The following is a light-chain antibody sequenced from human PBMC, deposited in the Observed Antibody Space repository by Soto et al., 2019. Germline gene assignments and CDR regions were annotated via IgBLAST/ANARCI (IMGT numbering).Light chain of an antibody. V-gene: IGLV2-23*01. CDR1: SSDVGTYNL. CDR2: EGS. Sequence: QSALTQPASVSGSPGQSITISCTGTSSDVGTYNLVSWYQQHPGKAPKLMIYEGSKWPSGVSNRLSGSKSGNTASLTISGLQAEDEADYYCCSYAGSRTLVFGGGTKLTVL. CDR3: CSYAGSRTLV. J-gene: IGLJ2*01.